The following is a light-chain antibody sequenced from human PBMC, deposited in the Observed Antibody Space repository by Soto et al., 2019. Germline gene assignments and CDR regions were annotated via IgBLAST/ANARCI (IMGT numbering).Light chain of an antibody. CDR3: QQRSTWPWT. CDR1: QSVSNS. CDR2: VAS. J-gene: IGKJ2*02. Sequence: EVVLTQSPATLSLSPGERATLSCRASQSVSNSLAWYQQRPGQAPRLLIYVASKRATGIPASFSGSGSGTDFTLTISSLESEDFAVYYCQQRSTWPWTFGQGINLEI. V-gene: IGKV3-11*01.